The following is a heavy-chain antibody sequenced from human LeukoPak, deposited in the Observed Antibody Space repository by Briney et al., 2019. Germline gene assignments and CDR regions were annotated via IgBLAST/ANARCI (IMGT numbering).Heavy chain of an antibody. CDR2: FDPGDGEI. V-gene: IGHV1-24*01. D-gene: IGHD6-19*01. CDR3: ATSIAVAANGFDY. J-gene: IGHJ4*02. Sequence: ASVKVSCKVSGYTLTELSMHWVRQAPGKGLEWMGGFDPGDGEIIYAQKFQGRVTMTEDTSTDTAYMELSSLRSEDTAVYYCATSIAVAANGFDYWGQGTQVTVSS. CDR1: GYTLTELS.